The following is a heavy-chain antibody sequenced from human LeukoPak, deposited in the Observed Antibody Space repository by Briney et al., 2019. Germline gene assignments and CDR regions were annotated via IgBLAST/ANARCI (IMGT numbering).Heavy chain of an antibody. Sequence: SETLSLTCTVSGVSISSYYWTWIRQPPGKGLEWIGNIDYSGNTKYNPSLKSRVTISVDTSKNQSSLKLSSVTAADTAVYYCARWYYDSSGYRYFDYWGQGTLVTVSS. J-gene: IGHJ4*02. CDR3: ARWYYDSSGYRYFDY. D-gene: IGHD3-22*01. V-gene: IGHV4-59*01. CDR2: IDYSGNT. CDR1: GVSISSYY.